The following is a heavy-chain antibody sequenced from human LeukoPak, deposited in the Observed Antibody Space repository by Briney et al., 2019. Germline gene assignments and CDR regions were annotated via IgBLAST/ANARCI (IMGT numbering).Heavy chain of an antibody. J-gene: IGHJ4*02. V-gene: IGHV3-30*03. CDR3: ARDPVEISASSPAD. CDR2: ISYDGRNK. Sequence: GGSLRLSCAASGFTFSNYGMHWVRQAPGRGLEWVAVISYDGRNKYYADSVKGRFTISRDNSKNTLYFEMNSLRGEDTAVYYCARDPVEISASSPADWGQGTLVAVSS. CDR1: GFTFSNYG. D-gene: IGHD3-3*02.